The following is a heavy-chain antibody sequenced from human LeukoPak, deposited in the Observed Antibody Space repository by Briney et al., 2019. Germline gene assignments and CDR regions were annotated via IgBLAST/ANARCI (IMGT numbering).Heavy chain of an antibody. J-gene: IGHJ4*02. CDR1: GFSVSNTY. CDR3: ARGTVTAPDY. D-gene: IGHD2-21*02. Sequence: HPGGSLRLSCAASGFSVSNTYMSWVRQAPGKGLEWVSIIYSGGNTYYADSVKGRFTISRDNSKNTLYLQMNRLRPEDTVVYYCARGTVTAPDYWGQGTLVTVSS. CDR2: IYSGGNT. V-gene: IGHV3-53*01.